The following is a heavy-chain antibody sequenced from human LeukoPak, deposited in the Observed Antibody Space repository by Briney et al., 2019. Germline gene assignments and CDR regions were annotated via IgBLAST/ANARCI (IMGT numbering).Heavy chain of an antibody. CDR3: ARDRGGSYSAIDY. Sequence: GGSLRLSCAASGFTFSSYSLNWVRQAPGKGLERVSFISSSSITIYYADSVKGRFTISRDNAEKSLYLQMNSLRAEDTAVYYCARDRGGSYSAIDYWGQGTLVTVSS. CDR1: GFTFSSYS. CDR2: ISSSSITI. V-gene: IGHV3-48*04. D-gene: IGHD2-15*01. J-gene: IGHJ4*02.